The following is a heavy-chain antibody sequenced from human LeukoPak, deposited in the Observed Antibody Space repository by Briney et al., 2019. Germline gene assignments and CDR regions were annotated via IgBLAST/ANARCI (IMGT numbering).Heavy chain of an antibody. V-gene: IGHV4-59*01. CDR1: GGSISTYY. Sequence: PSETLSLTCTVSGGSISTYYWSWIRQPPGKGLEWIGYLYYNGRTNYNPSLKSRVTLSLDTSKNQFSLKLSSVTAADTAVYYCARAVHYSGTSDQYTGGWYYFDFWGQGTRVTVSS. CDR2: LYYNGRT. D-gene: IGHD3-10*01. CDR3: ARAVHYSGTSDQYTGGWYYFDF. J-gene: IGHJ4*02.